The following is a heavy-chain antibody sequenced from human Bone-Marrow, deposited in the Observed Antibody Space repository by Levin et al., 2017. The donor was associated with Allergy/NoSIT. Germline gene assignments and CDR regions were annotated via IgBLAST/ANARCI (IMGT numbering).Heavy chain of an antibody. CDR3: AKWVRGSDGGWFFDF. CDR2: LSGRGETT. D-gene: IGHD3-16*01. Sequence: GGSLRLSCAASGFTFSSYAMTWVRQAPGKGLEWISGLSGRGETTYYADSVKGRFTISRDNDKNTLFLQMNSLIPEDTALFYCAKWVRGSDGGWFFDFWGRGTLVTVSS. CDR1: GFTFSSYA. V-gene: IGHV3-23*01. J-gene: IGHJ2*01.